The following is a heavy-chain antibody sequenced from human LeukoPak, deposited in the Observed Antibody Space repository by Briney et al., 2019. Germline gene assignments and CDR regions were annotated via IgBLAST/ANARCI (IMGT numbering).Heavy chain of an antibody. J-gene: IGHJ3*02. V-gene: IGHV1-69*05. D-gene: IGHD6-19*01. CDR2: VIPIFGTA. CDR1: GGTFSSYA. CDR3: ARGGAVAASAFDI. Sequence: SVKVSCKASGGTFSSYAISWVRQAPGQGLEWMGGVIPIFGTANYAQKFQGRVTMTRNTSISTAYMELSSLRSEDTAVYYCARGGAVAASAFDIWGQGTMVTVSS.